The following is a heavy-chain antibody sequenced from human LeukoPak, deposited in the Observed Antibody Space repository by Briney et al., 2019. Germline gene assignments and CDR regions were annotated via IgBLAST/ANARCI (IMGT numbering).Heavy chain of an antibody. Sequence: SETLSLTCTVSGGSISSSSYYWGWIRQPPGKGLEWIGSIYYSGSTYYNPSLKSRVTISVDTSKNQFSLKLSSVTAADTAVYYCARLDSGPPFYGMDVWGQGTTVTVSS. CDR1: GGSISSSSYY. CDR2: IYYSGST. V-gene: IGHV4-39*01. J-gene: IGHJ6*02. D-gene: IGHD1-26*01. CDR3: ARLDSGPPFYGMDV.